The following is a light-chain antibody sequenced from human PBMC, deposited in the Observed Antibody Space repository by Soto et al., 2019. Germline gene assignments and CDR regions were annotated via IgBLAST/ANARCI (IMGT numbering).Light chain of an antibody. CDR1: SSNIGSNT. CDR2: GTS. Sequence: QSVLTQPPSASGTPGQRVTISCSGSSSNIGSNTVNWYQQLPGTAPKLLIYGTSNRPSGVPDRFSGSKSGTSASLAITGLQAEDEADYYCQSYDSSLSGSVFGGGTKVTVL. V-gene: IGLV1-40*01. CDR3: QSYDSSLSGSV. J-gene: IGLJ3*02.